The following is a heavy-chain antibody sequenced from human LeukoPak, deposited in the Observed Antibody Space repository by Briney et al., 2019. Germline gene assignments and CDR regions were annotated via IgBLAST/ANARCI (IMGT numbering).Heavy chain of an antibody. CDR1: GYSFTSYW. V-gene: IGHV5-51*01. CDR3: ARLHTGISSGWSPYYYGMDV. J-gene: IGHJ6*02. D-gene: IGHD6-19*01. CDR2: IYPGDSDT. Sequence: NHGESLKISCKGSGYSFTSYWIGWVRQMPGKGPEWMGIIYPGDSDTRYSPSFQGQVTISADKSISTAYLQWSSLKASDTAMYYCARLHTGISSGWSPYYYGMDVWGQGTTVTVSS.